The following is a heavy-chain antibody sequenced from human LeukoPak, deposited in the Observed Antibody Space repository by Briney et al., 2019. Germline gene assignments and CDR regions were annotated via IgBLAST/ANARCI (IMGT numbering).Heavy chain of an antibody. CDR2: IKQDGSET. V-gene: IGHV3-7*03. Sequence: GGSLTLSCAASGFTFSNYWMSWVRQAPGQGQEWVANIKQDGSETYYVDSVKGRFTISRDNAKNSLYLQMNSLRVDDTAAYFCATISGSFEYLDYWGQGTLVTVSS. J-gene: IGHJ4*02. D-gene: IGHD1-26*01. CDR3: ATISGSFEYLDY. CDR1: GFTFSNYW.